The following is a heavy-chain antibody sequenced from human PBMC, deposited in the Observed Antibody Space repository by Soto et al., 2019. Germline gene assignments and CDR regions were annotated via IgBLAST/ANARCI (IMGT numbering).Heavy chain of an antibody. J-gene: IGHJ4*02. CDR2: IPVAGGGT. CDR1: GFAFTSSA. CDR3: AKWPPSPKMGVTSH. V-gene: IGHV3-23*01. Sequence: EVQLLESGGGLVQPGGSLRLSCATSGFAFTSSAMAWSRQPPGKGLRWVSVIPVAGGGTYYPDSVKGRFPISRDNSKKTLYLQMNSLSAEDTALYFCAKWPPSPKMGVTSHWGQGTLVTVSS. D-gene: IGHD1-26*01.